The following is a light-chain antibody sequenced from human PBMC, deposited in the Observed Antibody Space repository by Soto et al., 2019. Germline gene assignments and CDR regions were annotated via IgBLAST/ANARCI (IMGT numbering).Light chain of an antibody. CDR1: QSISTW. Sequence: DIQMTQSPSTLSASVGDTVTITCRASQSISTWLAWYQQKPGKVPKLLIYKASSLQSGVPSRVSGIGSGTEFTRTISSLQPDDFATYYCQQYNFYSRTFGQGTKVEIK. CDR3: QQYNFYSRT. V-gene: IGKV1-5*03. CDR2: KAS. J-gene: IGKJ1*01.